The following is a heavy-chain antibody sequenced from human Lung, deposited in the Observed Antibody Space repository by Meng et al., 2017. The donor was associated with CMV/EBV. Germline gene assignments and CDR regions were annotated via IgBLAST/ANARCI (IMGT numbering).Heavy chain of an antibody. D-gene: IGHD3-3*01. CDR1: GYTFIGYN. CDR2: INPNTGAT. J-gene: IGHJ6*02. V-gene: IGHV1-2*02. CDR3: ARLFHTSLGTNYYYGMDV. Sequence: SVKVSCXASGYTFIGYNIHWVRQAPGQGLEWMGWINPNTGATKFAERFQGRVTLTTDTSISTAYMELSRLKSDDTAVFFCARLFHTSLGTNYYYGMDVWGQRTTVAVSS.